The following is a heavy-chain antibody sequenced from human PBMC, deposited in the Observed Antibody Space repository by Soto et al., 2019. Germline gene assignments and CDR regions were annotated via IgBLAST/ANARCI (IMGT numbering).Heavy chain of an antibody. Sequence: PGQSLKLSGTGSGYHFTSYWSGLVPQMPGKGLEWMGIIYPGDSDTRYSPSFQGQVTISADKSISTAYLQWSSLKASDTAMYYCARVFPYCGGECWDSYYFDDWVQGTLVSVAS. CDR1: GYHFTSYW. J-gene: IGHJ4*02. CDR3: ARVFPYCGGECWDSYYFDD. CDR2: IYPGDSDT. V-gene: IGHV5-51*01. D-gene: IGHD2-21*01.